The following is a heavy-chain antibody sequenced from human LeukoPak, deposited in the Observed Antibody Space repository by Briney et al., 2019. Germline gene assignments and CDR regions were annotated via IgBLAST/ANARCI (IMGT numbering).Heavy chain of an antibody. CDR1: GGSISSSTYY. CDR3: ARQVCYYDRSAFDI. J-gene: IGHJ3*02. Sequence: PSETLSLTCTVSGGSISSSTYYWDWIRQPPGKGLEWIGNFYDSGSTWYNPSLKSRATISVDTSKNQFSLKLSSVTAADTAVYFCARQVCYYDRSAFDIWGQGTMVTVSS. CDR2: FYDSGST. V-gene: IGHV4-39*07. D-gene: IGHD3-22*01.